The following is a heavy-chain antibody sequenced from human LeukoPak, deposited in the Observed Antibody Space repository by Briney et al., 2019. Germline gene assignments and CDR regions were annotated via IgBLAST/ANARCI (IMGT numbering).Heavy chain of an antibody. CDR2: VSDSGDVT. J-gene: IGHJ4*02. V-gene: IGHV3-23*01. D-gene: IGHD5-18*01. CDR1: GFTFGTFA. CDR3: ARYPSYSYSLDY. Sequence: AGGSLRLSCAASGFTFGTFAMTWVRQAPGKGLEWVSTVSDSGDVTYSADSVKGRFTISGDNSGNTLFLRMVSLRAEDTAVYYCARYPSYSYSLDYWGPGTLVTVSS.